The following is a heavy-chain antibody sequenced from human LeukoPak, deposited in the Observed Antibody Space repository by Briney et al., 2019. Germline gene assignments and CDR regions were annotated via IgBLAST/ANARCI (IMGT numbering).Heavy chain of an antibody. D-gene: IGHD2-15*01. V-gene: IGHV3-23*01. CDR1: GFTFTSYG. CDR3: ARSGLNRFDY. CDR2: ISGSGGST. Sequence: GGTLRLSSAASGFTFTSYGMSWVRQAPGKGLEWVSAISGSGGSTYCADSVKGRFSISRDNSKNTLYLQMNSLRAEDTAAYYCARSGLNRFDYWGQGTLVTVSS. J-gene: IGHJ4*02.